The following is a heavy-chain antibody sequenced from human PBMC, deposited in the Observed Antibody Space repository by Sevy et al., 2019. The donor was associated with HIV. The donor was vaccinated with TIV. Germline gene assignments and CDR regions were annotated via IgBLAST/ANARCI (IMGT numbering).Heavy chain of an antibody. CDR3: AKVLHIVVVPAAIDYYYGMDV. J-gene: IGHJ6*02. CDR2: IRFDGTIQ. V-gene: IGHV3-30*02. CDR1: GFTFSTYG. D-gene: IGHD2-2*01. Sequence: GGSLRLSCAASGFTFSTYGMHWVRQAPGKGLEWVAFIRFDGTIQYYTDSVKGRLTISRDNSKNTLYQQMNSLRAEDTAVYFCAKVLHIVVVPAAIDYYYGMDVWGQGTTVTVSS.